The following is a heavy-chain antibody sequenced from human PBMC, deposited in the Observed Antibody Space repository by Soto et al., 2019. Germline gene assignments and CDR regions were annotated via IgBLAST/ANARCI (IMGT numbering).Heavy chain of an antibody. Sequence: ASVKVSCKASGYTFTSYGISWVRQAPGQGLEWMGWISAYNGNTNYAQKLQGRVTMTTDTSTSTAHMELRSLRSDDTAVYYCARACGGSCYLAFDYWGQGTLVTVSS. CDR3: ARACGGSCYLAFDY. V-gene: IGHV1-18*01. D-gene: IGHD2-15*01. CDR1: GYTFTSYG. CDR2: ISAYNGNT. J-gene: IGHJ4*02.